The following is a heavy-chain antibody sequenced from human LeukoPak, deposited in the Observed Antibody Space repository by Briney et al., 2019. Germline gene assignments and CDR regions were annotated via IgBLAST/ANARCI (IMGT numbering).Heavy chain of an antibody. Sequence: ASVKVSCKASGYTFTSYGISWVRQAPGQGLEWVGWISAYNGNTNYAQKLQGRVTMTTDTSTSTAFMELRSLRSDDTAVYYCARAYSSVPFDYWGQGTLVTVSS. CDR1: GYTFTSYG. V-gene: IGHV1-18*01. CDR3: ARAYSSVPFDY. D-gene: IGHD6-25*01. CDR2: ISAYNGNT. J-gene: IGHJ4*02.